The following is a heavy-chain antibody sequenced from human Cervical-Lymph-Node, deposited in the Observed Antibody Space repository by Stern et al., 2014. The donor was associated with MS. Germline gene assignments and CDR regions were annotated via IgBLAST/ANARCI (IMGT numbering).Heavy chain of an antibody. Sequence: QVQLVQSGAEVKKPGASVKVSCKASGYTFTNTGINWVRLAPGQGPERMGWVSTYNGNTKYAQKLRGRVTMTTDTSTSTAYMELRSLRSDDTAVYYCARGDDKTSYDYWGQGTLVTVSS. CDR1: GYTFTNTG. J-gene: IGHJ4*02. CDR3: ARGDDKTSYDY. D-gene: IGHD1-1*01. CDR2: VSTYNGNT. V-gene: IGHV1-18*01.